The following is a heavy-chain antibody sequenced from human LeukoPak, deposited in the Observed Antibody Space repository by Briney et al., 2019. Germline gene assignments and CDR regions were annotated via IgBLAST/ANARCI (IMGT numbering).Heavy chain of an antibody. D-gene: IGHD3-22*01. CDR2: ISYDGTNK. J-gene: IGHJ4*02. CDR1: GFTFSSYA. V-gene: IGHV3-30*01. Sequence: GGSLRLSCAASGFTFSSYAMHWVRQAPGKGLEWVALISYDGTNKFYEDSVKGRFTVSRDNSKNTLFLQVNSLRAEDTAVYYCARDLTGWGESSGYSDYWGQGTLVTVSS. CDR3: ARDLTGWGESSGYSDY.